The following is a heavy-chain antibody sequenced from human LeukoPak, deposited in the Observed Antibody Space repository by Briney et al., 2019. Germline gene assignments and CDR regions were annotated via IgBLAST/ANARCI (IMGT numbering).Heavy chain of an antibody. Sequence: PGGSLRLSCAASGFTFSSYWMSWVRQAPGKGLEWVANIKQDGSEKYYVDSVKGRFTISRDNSKNSLSLQMNSLTAEDTAIYCAIATTGRGAFGSWGQGTLVSVSS. J-gene: IGHJ4*02. CDR1: GFTFSSYW. V-gene: IGHV3-7*01. CDR2: IKQDGSEK. CDR3: IATTGRGAFGS. D-gene: IGHD6-13*01.